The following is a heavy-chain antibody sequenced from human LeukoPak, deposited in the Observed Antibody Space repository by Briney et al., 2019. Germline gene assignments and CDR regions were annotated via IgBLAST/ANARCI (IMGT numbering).Heavy chain of an antibody. V-gene: IGHV3-53*01. CDR3: ARGGVIGHSYGIRGFDY. Sequence: PGGSLRLSCAASGFTVSSNYMSWVRQAPGKGLEWVSVIYSGGSTYYADSVKGRFTISRDNSKNTLYLQMNSLRAEDTAVYYCARGGVIGHSYGIRGFDYWGQGTLVTVSS. J-gene: IGHJ4*02. CDR1: GFTVSSNY. CDR2: IYSGGST. D-gene: IGHD5-18*01.